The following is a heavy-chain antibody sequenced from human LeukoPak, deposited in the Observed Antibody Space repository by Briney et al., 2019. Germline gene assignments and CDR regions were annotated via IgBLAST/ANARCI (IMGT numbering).Heavy chain of an antibody. V-gene: IGHV4-39*01. Sequence: PSETLSLTCTVSCSYICRRSYYWGWIRQPPGKGLEWIGSSYYSGSTYYNPSLKRRVTISVDTSKNQFSLKLSSVTAADTAVYYCARRVVVVVPAASYYFDYWGQGALVTVSS. CDR2: SYYSGST. D-gene: IGHD2-2*01. J-gene: IGHJ4*02. CDR3: ARRVVVVVPAASYYFDY. CDR1: CSYICRRSYY.